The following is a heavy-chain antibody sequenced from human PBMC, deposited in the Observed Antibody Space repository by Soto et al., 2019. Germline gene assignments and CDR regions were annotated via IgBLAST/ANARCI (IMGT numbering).Heavy chain of an antibody. CDR2: IIPILGIA. D-gene: IGHD4-17*01. V-gene: IGHV1-69*10. Sequence: ASVKVSCKASGGTFSSYAISWVRQAPGQGLEWMGGIIPILGIANYAQKFQGRVTITADKSTSTAYMELSSLRSEDTAVYYCARAGDGGGGDYSQSYYYYGMDVWGQGTTVTVSS. CDR3: ARAGDGGGGDYSQSYYYYGMDV. J-gene: IGHJ6*02. CDR1: GGTFSSYA.